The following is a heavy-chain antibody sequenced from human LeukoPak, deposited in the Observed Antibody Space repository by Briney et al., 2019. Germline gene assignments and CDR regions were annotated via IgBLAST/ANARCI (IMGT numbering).Heavy chain of an antibody. J-gene: IGHJ6*03. CDR2: IYSAGST. CDR1: GFTVGNYY. V-gene: IGHV3-66*01. Sequence: GGSLRLSCAASGFTVGNYYMSWVRQAPGKGLEWVSLIYSAGSTYYAAYVRGRFTISRDSSKNALFLQLNSLRAEDTAVYYCAALSHKVVWGEGTTVTVS. CDR3: AALSHKVV. D-gene: IGHD2-15*01.